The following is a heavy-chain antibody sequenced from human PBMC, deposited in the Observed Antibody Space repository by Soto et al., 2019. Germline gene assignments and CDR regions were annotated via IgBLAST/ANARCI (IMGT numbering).Heavy chain of an antibody. J-gene: IGHJ3*02. V-gene: IGHV4-31*03. Sequence: PSDALSPTYIISGGSIRSCGYNGSWIRQHPGKGLEWIGYIYYSGSTYYNPSLKSRVTISVDTSKNQFSLKLSSVTAADTAVYYCASYQQSYAFDIWGQGTMVT. CDR3: ASYQQSYAFDI. CDR2: IYYSGST. D-gene: IGHD2-2*01. CDR1: GGSIRSCGYN.